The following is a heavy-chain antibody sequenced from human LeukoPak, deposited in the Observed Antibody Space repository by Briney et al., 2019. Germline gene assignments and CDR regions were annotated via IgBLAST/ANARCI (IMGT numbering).Heavy chain of an antibody. CDR1: GFTFTSYA. D-gene: IGHD6-13*01. V-gene: IGHV3-23*01. CDR3: AREEHRLAEAGTSAFDL. J-gene: IGHJ3*01. CDR2: INRDGGLT. Sequence: PGGSLRLSCAASGFTFTSYAMSWVRQAPGKGLAWVSHINRDGGLTNYADSVKGRFTISRDNARNTVYLQMSSLRVEDTAIYFCAREEHRLAEAGTSAFDLGGQGTLVTVSP.